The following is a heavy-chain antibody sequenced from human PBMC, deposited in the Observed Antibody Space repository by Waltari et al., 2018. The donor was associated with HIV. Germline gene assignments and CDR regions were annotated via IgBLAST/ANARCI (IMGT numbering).Heavy chain of an antibody. D-gene: IGHD3-10*01. CDR2: MNPNSGNT. Sequence: QVQLVQSGAEVKKPGASVKVPCKASGYTFTSYDINWVRQDTGQGHEWMGWMNPNSGNTGYAQKFQGRVTMTRNTSISTAYMELSSLRSEDTAVYYCARGERLLWFGEPDTNWFDPWGQGTLVTVSS. CDR3: ARGERLLWFGEPDTNWFDP. CDR1: GYTFTSYD. V-gene: IGHV1-8*01. J-gene: IGHJ5*02.